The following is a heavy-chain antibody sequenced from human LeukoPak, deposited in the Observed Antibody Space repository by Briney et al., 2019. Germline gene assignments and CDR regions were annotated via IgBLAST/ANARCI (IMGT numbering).Heavy chain of an antibody. J-gene: IGHJ6*02. Sequence: SETLSLTCAVYGGSFSGYYWSWIRQPPGKGLEWVGEINHSGSTNYNPSLKSRLTISVDTSKNQFSQKLSSVTAADTAVYYCARGRESQLWAYYYYGMDVWGQGTTVTVSS. V-gene: IGHV4-34*01. CDR1: GGSFSGYY. D-gene: IGHD5-18*01. CDR2: INHSGST. CDR3: ARGRESQLWAYYYYGMDV.